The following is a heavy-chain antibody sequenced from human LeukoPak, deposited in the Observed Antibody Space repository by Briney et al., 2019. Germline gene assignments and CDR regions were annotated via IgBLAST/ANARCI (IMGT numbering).Heavy chain of an antibody. V-gene: IGHV4-59*01. CDR1: GGSISSYY. CDR2: IYYSGST. D-gene: IGHD2-2*01. CDR3: ASILPAQNIVVVPAPMDV. Sequence: PSETLSLTCTVSGGSISSYYWSWIRQPPGKGLEWIGCIYYSGSTNYNPSLKSRVTISVDTSKNQFSLKLSSVTAADTAVYYCASILPAQNIVVVPAPMDVWGKGTTVTVSS. J-gene: IGHJ6*03.